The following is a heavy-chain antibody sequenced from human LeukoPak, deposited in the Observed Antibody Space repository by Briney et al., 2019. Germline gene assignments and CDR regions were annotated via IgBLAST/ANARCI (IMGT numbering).Heavy chain of an antibody. Sequence: NPSETLSLTCTVSGGSISSSSSYWGWIRQPPGRGLEWIGSVYYSGGTYYNPSLKSRITTSVDTSKNQFSLKLSSVTAADTAVYYCARRDVDTAMDSWGQGTLVIVSS. J-gene: IGHJ4*02. D-gene: IGHD5-18*01. CDR3: ARRDVDTAMDS. CDR2: VYYSGGT. V-gene: IGHV4-39*01. CDR1: GGSISSSSSY.